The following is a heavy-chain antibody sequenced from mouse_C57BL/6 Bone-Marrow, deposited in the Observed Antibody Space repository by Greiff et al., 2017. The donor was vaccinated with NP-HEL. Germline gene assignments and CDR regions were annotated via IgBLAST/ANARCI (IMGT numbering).Heavy chain of an antibody. CDR1: GYSFTDYN. CDR3: ALYYYGSSPRYFDV. Sequence: VHVKQSGPELVKPGASVKISCKASGYSFTDYNMNWVKQSNGQSLEWIGVINPNYGTTSYNQKFKGKATLTVDQSSSTAYMQLNSLTSEDSAVYYCALYYYGSSPRYFDVWGTGTTVTVSA. J-gene: IGHJ1*03. D-gene: IGHD1-1*01. V-gene: IGHV1-39*01. CDR2: INPNYGTT.